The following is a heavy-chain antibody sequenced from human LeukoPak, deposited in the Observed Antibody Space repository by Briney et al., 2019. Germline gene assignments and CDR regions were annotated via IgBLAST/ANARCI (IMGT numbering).Heavy chain of an antibody. CDR3: ARIERSRDYYGSGRTGPANF. Sequence: GGSLRLSCAASGFTFSNYAMKWVRQAPGKGLESVSYITSTSNYIYYADSVKGRSTISRDNAKNSLYLQMNSLRAEDTAVYYCARIERSRDYYGSGRTGPANFWGQGTLVTVSS. CDR1: GFTFSNYA. J-gene: IGHJ4*02. CDR2: ITSTSNYI. V-gene: IGHV3-21*01. D-gene: IGHD3-10*01.